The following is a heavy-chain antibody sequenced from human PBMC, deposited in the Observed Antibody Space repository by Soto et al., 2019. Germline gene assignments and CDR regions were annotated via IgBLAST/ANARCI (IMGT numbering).Heavy chain of an antibody. CDR3: ARDSGILGDYYYGMDV. J-gene: IGHJ6*02. CDR1: GYTFTSYG. V-gene: IGHV1-18*01. D-gene: IGHD1-26*01. Sequence: QVQLVQSGAEVKKPGASVKVSCKASGYTFTSYGISWVRQAPGQGLEWMGWISAYNGNTNYAQKLQGRVTMTXXTXTXXAYMELGSLRSAGKAVYYCARDSGILGDYYYGMDVWGQGTTVTVSS. CDR2: ISAYNGNT.